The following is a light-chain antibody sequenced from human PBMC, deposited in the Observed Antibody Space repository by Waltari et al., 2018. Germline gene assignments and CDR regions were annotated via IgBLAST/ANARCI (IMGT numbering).Light chain of an antibody. J-gene: IGLJ1*01. CDR2: SNN. CDR3: AAWDDSLNGRV. Sequence: QSVLTQPPSASGTPGQRVTISCSGSSSNIASNTVNWYQQLPGTAPKLLIYSNNQRPSGVPDRFSGSKSGTSASLAISGLQSEDVADYYCAAWDDSLNGRVFGTGTKVTVL. CDR1: SSNIASNT. V-gene: IGLV1-44*01.